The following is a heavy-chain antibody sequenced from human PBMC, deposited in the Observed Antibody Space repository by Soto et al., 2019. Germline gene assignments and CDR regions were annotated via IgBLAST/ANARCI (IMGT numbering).Heavy chain of an antibody. CDR1: GFAFSSYA. J-gene: IGHJ4*02. D-gene: IGHD3-9*01. V-gene: IGHV3-23*01. Sequence: PGGSLRLSCAASGFAFSSYAMSWVHQAPGKGLEWVSAISGSGGSTYYADSVKGRFTISRDNSKNTLYLQMNSLRAEDTAVYYCAKRTYYDILTFDYWGQGTLVTVSS. CDR2: ISGSGGST. CDR3: AKRTYYDILTFDY.